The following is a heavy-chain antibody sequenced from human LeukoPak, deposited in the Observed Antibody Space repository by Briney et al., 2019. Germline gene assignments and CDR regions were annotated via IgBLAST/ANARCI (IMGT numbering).Heavy chain of an antibody. J-gene: IGHJ4*02. CDR1: GYTFTSYG. Sequence: GASVKVSCKASGYTFTSYGISWGRQAPGQGLEWMGWISAYNGNTNYAQKLQGRVTMTTDTSTSTAYMELRSLRSDDTAVYYCARAVWELLLGASDYWGQGTLVTVSS. CDR2: ISAYNGNT. CDR3: ARAVWELLLGASDY. D-gene: IGHD1-26*01. V-gene: IGHV1-18*01.